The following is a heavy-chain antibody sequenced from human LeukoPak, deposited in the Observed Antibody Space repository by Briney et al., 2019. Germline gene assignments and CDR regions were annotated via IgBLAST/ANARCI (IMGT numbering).Heavy chain of an antibody. J-gene: IGHJ3*02. CDR2: IWYDGSNK. Sequence: GGSLRLSYAASGFTFSSYGMHWVRQAPGKGLEWVAVIWYDGSNKYYADSVKGRFTISRDNSKNTLYLQMNSLRAEDTAVYYCAKDGAVDPGAFGIWGQGTMVTVSS. V-gene: IGHV3-33*06. CDR1: GFTFSSYG. CDR3: AKDGAVDPGAFGI. D-gene: IGHD4-23*01.